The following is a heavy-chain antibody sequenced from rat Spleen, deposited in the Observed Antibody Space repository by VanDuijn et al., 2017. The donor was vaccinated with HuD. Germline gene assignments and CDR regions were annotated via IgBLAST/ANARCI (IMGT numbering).Heavy chain of an antibody. Sequence: EVQLVETGGGLVQPGRSLKLSCVASGFTFNYYWMTWIRQAPGKGLEWIASITNAAGKVHYPDSVKGRFTISRDNAKSTLYLQMDSLRSEDTATYYCTRGTYYRHWGQGVMVTVSS. CDR3: TRGTYYRH. V-gene: IGHV5-31*01. CDR1: GFTFNYYW. D-gene: IGHD1-9*01. J-gene: IGHJ2*01. CDR2: ITNAAGKV.